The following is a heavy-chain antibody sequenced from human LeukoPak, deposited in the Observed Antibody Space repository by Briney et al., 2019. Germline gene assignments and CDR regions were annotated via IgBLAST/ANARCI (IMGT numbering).Heavy chain of an antibody. CDR3: ARHSNKYDFDSSGHYRSFDY. CDR1: GFTFTFYW. V-gene: IGHV3-7*01. Sequence: PGGSVRLSCAASGFTFTFYWMSWARQAPGKGLEWVANIKQDGSDKYYVGSVKGRFTISRDNSKNSLYLQMNSLRAEDTAFYFCARHSNKYDFDSSGHYRSFDYWGQGTLVSVSS. CDR2: IKQDGSDK. D-gene: IGHD3-22*01. J-gene: IGHJ4*02.